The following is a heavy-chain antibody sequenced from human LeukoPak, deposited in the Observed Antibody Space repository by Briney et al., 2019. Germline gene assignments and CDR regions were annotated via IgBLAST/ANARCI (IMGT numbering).Heavy chain of an antibody. CDR2: IYYSGST. CDR3: ARVNYDSSGYCFLFDY. J-gene: IGHJ4*02. CDR1: GGSISSYY. V-gene: IGHV4-59*01. Sequence: SETLSLTCTVSGGSISSYYWSWIRQPPGKGLEWIGYIYYSGSTIYNPSLKSRVTISVDTSKIQFSLKLNSVTAADTAVYYCARVNYDSSGYCFLFDYWGQGTLVTVSS. D-gene: IGHD3-22*01.